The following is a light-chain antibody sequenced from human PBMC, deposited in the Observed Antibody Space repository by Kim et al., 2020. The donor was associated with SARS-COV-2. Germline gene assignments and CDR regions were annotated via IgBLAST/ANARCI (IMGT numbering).Light chain of an antibody. J-gene: IGLJ2*01. V-gene: IGLV2-14*03. Sequence: SITIPCTGTSSDVGSYNYVSWYQQHHGKAPKLMIYDVSNRPSGVSNRFSGSKSGNTASLTISGLQAEDEADYYCSSYTSSSTPHVVFGGGTQLTVL. CDR1: SSDVGSYNY. CDR3: SSYTSSSTPHVV. CDR2: DVS.